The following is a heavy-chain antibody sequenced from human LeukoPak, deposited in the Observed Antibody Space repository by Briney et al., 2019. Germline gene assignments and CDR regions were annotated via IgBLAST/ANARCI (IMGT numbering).Heavy chain of an antibody. CDR1: GGSFSGYY. CDR3: ASSYSSSILK. D-gene: IGHD5-18*01. V-gene: IGHV4-34*01. CDR2: INHSGST. J-gene: IGHJ4*02. Sequence: PSETLSLTCAVYGGSFSGYYWSWIRQPPGKGLEWIGEINHSGSTNYNPSLKSRVTISVDTSKNQFSLKLSSVTAADTAVYYCASSYSSSILKGGEGTLVTVSS.